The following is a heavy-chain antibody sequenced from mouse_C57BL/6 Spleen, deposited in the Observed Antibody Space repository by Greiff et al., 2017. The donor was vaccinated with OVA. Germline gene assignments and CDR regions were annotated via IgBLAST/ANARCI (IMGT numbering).Heavy chain of an antibody. J-gene: IGHJ4*01. CDR2: INYDGSST. Sequence: EVKLVESEGGLVQPGSSMKLSCTASGFTFSDYYMAWVRQVPEKGLEWVANINYDGSSTYYLDSLKSRFIISRDNAKNILYLQMSSLKSEDTATYYCARSRGSNYAMDYWGQGTSVTVSS. D-gene: IGHD1-1*01. V-gene: IGHV5-16*01. CDR3: ARSRGSNYAMDY. CDR1: GFTFSDYY.